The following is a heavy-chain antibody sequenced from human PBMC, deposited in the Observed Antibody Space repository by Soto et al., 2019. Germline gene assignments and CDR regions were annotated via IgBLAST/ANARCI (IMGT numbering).Heavy chain of an antibody. D-gene: IGHD2-15*01. CDR1: GFTLSSYA. V-gene: IGHV3-23*01. CDR3: AKDSDFRDRIFWYFDL. J-gene: IGHJ2*01. CDR2: MSGSGGSP. Sequence: EVQLLESGGGLVQPGGSLRLSCAASGFTLSSYAMGWVRQAPGKGLEWVSTMSGSGGSPYYADSVKGRFTISRDNSKNILYLQMNSLRAEDTAVYYCAKDSDFRDRIFWYFDLWGRGTLVTVCS.